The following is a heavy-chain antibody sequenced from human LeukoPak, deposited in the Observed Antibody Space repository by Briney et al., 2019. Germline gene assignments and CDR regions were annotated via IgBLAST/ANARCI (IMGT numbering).Heavy chain of an antibody. J-gene: IGHJ4*02. V-gene: IGHV3-23*01. CDR2: ISGSGGAT. D-gene: IGHD3-10*01. Sequence: SGGSLRLSCAASGFTFNTYGMSWVRQAPGKGLGWVSGISGSGGATYYADSVKGRFTVSRDDPHNTLYLQMNSVRAEDTAVYFCARGGVDHYGSGTYYLMYYFDHWGQGALVTVSS. CDR3: ARGGVDHYGSGTYYLMYYFDH. CDR1: GFTFNTYG.